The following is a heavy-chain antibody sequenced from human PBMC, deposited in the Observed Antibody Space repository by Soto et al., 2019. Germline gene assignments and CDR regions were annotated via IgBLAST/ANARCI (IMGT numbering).Heavy chain of an antibody. D-gene: IGHD3-10*01. CDR3: ARLRGSGSYGRAFDI. CDR2: INHSGST. CDR1: GGSFSGYY. Sequence: SETLSLTCAVYGGSFSGYYWSWIRQPPGKGLEWIGEINHSGSTNYNPSLKSRVTISVDTSKNQFSLKLSSVTAADTAVYYCARLRGSGSYGRAFDIWGQGTMVTVSS. J-gene: IGHJ3*02. V-gene: IGHV4-34*01.